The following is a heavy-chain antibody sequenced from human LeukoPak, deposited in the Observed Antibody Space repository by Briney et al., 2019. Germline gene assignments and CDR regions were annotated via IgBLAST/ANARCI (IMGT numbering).Heavy chain of an antibody. D-gene: IGHD4-17*01. Sequence: GGSLRLSCAASGFTSSSYAMSWVRQAPGKGLEWVSGISGSGGSTYYADSVKGRFTISRDNSKNTLYLQMNSLRAEDTAVYYCAKEVYGDSTGGRFQNWGQGTLVTVSS. J-gene: IGHJ1*01. CDR1: GFTSSSYA. CDR2: ISGSGGST. V-gene: IGHV3-23*01. CDR3: AKEVYGDSTGGRFQN.